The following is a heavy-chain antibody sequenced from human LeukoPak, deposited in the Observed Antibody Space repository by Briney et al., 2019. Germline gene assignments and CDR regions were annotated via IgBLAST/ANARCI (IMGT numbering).Heavy chain of an antibody. D-gene: IGHD5-12*01. V-gene: IGHV3-33*01. J-gene: IGHJ4*02. CDR1: GFTFSSYG. CDR2: TWFDGSNK. CDR3: ARGELATGGYYFDY. Sequence: GGSLRLSCAASGFTFSSYGMHWVRQAPGKGLEWVSVTWFDGSNKYSADSVKGRFTISRDNSKNTLYLQMNSLRADDTAMYYCARGELATGGYYFDYWGQGTLVTVSS.